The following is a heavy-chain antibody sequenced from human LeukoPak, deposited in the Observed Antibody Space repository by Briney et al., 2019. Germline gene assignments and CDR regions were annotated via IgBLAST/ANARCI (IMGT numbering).Heavy chain of an antibody. CDR1: GFTFSTYW. J-gene: IGHJ4*02. Sequence: PGGSLRLSCAASGFTFSTYWMHWVRHVPGKGLVWVSRINTDGSSTTYADSVKGRFTISRDNAKNTVDLQMNSPRAEDTAVYYCAGGTSGNYYCDSWGQGTLVTVSS. CDR2: INTDGSST. CDR3: AGGTSGNYYCDS. D-gene: IGHD3-10*01. V-gene: IGHV3-74*01.